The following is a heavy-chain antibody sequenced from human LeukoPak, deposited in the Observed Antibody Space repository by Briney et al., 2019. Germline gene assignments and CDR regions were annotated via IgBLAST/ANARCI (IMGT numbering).Heavy chain of an antibody. CDR2: IKQDGSEK. V-gene: IGHV3-7*01. Sequence: GGSLRLSCAASGFTFSSYCMSWVRQAPGKGLEWVANIKQDGSEKYYVDSVKGRFTISRDNAKNSLYLQMNSLRAEDTAVYYCARDRYCSSTSCHSDTFDIWGQGTMVTVSS. J-gene: IGHJ3*02. D-gene: IGHD2-2*01. CDR1: GFTFSSYC. CDR3: ARDRYCSSTSCHSDTFDI.